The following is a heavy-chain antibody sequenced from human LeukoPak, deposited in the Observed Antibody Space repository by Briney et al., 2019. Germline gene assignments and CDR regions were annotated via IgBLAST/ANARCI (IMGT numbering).Heavy chain of an antibody. CDR2: ISGSGGST. D-gene: IGHD6-19*01. CDR3: AKDSSGWNYYFDY. J-gene: IGHJ4*02. V-gene: IGHV3-23*01. Sequence: GGSLRLSCAASGFTFSSYAMRWVRQAPGKGLEWVSAISGSGGSTYYADSVKGRFTISRDNSKSTLYLQMNSLRAEDTAVYYCAKDSSGWNYYFDYWGQGTLVTVSS. CDR1: GFTFSSYA.